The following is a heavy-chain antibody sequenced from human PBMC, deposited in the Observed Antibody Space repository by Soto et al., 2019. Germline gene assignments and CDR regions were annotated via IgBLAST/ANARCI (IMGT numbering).Heavy chain of an antibody. J-gene: IGHJ5*02. CDR2: INPDNGNT. Sequence: ASVKVSCKASGYTFTRYTVNWVRQAPGQRLEWMGWINPDNGNTKSSQKFQDRVIITGDTSASTAYMDLSSLRSEDTAVYYCARGIATGQLDPWGQGTLVTVSS. D-gene: IGHD2-15*01. CDR1: GYTFTRYT. CDR3: ARGIATGQLDP. V-gene: IGHV1-3*01.